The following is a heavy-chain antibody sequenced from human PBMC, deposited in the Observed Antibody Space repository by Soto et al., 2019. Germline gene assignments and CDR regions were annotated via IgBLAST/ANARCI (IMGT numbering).Heavy chain of an antibody. J-gene: IGHJ3*02. CDR2: ISSSSSTI. CDR1: GFTFSSYS. CDR3: ARAKDIVVVPPEAFVI. D-gene: IGHD2-2*01. Sequence: GGSLRLSCAASGFTFSSYSMNWVRQAPGKGLEWVSYISSSSSTIYYADSVKGRFTISRDNAKNSLYLQMNSLRAEDTAVYYCARAKDIVVVPPEAFVIWGPGTMVT. V-gene: IGHV3-48*01.